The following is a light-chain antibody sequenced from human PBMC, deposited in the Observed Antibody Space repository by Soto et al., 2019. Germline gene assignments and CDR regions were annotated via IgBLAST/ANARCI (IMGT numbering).Light chain of an antibody. J-gene: IGKJ2*01. CDR1: QRVSSY. CDR2: AAS. V-gene: IGKV3-11*01. Sequence: EIVLTQSPATLSLSPGERATLSCRASQRVSSYLAWYPQKPGQAPRLLIYAASSRATGIPDRFSGSGSGTDFTLTLSSLQSEDFAVYYCQHYNYRPYTFGQGTKVDIK. CDR3: QHYNYRPYT.